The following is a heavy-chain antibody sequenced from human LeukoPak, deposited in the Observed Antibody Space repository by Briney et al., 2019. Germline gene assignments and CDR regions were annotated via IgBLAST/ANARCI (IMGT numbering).Heavy chain of an antibody. CDR1: GGTFSSYA. V-gene: IGHV1-18*01. CDR2: ISAHNGNT. J-gene: IGHJ6*02. Sequence: GASVKVSCKASGGTFSSYAISWVRQAPGQGLEWMGWISAHNGNTNYAQKLQGRVTMTTDTSTSTAYMELRSLRSDDTAVYYCAILRWDIVVVVAAGMDVWGQGTTVTVSS. D-gene: IGHD2-15*01. CDR3: AILRWDIVVVVAAGMDV.